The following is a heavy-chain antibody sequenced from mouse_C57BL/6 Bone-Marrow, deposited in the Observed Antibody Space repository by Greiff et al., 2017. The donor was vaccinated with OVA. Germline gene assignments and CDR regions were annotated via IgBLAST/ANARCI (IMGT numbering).Heavy chain of an antibody. Sequence: VQLQQSGPELVKPGASVKISCKASGYTFTDYYINWVKQRPGQGLEWIGWIFPGSGSTYYNEKFKGNATLTVDKSSSTAYMLISSLTSEDSAVYCWARSVLCPVYWGQGTTLTVSS. V-gene: IGHV1-75*01. D-gene: IGHD1-1*02. J-gene: IGHJ2*01. CDR2: IFPGSGST. CDR3: ARSVLCPVY. CDR1: GYTFTDYY.